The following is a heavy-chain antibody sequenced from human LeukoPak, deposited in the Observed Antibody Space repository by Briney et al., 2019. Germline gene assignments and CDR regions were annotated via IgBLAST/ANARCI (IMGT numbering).Heavy chain of an antibody. D-gene: IGHD6-13*01. J-gene: IGHJ4*02. CDR1: GGSFSGYY. CDR2: INYSGST. CDR3: ARKIEAAGRGGWVC. Sequence: PSETLSLTCAVYGGSFSGYYWSWIRQSPGKGLEWIGEINYSGSTNNNPSLRSRVTISIDTSKNQFSLQLSSVTAADTAVYYCARKIEAAGRGGWVCWGQGTPVTVSS. V-gene: IGHV4-34*01.